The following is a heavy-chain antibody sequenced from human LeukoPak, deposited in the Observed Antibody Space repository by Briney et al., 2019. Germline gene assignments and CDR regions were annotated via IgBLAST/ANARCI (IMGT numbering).Heavy chain of an antibody. Sequence: SETLSLTCTVSGGSISSSSYYWGWIRQPPGKGLEWIGGIYYSGSTYYNPSLKSRVTISVDTSKNQFSLKLSSVTAADTAVYYCARYSSSWYSNYWGQGTLVTVSS. J-gene: IGHJ4*02. D-gene: IGHD6-13*01. CDR1: GGSISSSSYY. CDR3: ARYSSSWYSNY. CDR2: IYYSGST. V-gene: IGHV4-39*01.